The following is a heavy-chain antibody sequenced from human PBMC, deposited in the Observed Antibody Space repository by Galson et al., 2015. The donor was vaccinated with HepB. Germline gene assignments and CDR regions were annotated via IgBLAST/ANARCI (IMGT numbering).Heavy chain of an antibody. V-gene: IGHV3-11*01. Sequence: LRLSCAASGFTFSDYYMSWLRQAPGKGLEWVSYIGSRGSDIYYADSVKGRFTISRDNTKNSLYLQMNSLRAEDTAVYYCARRRDYMDVWGKGTTVTVSS. CDR2: IGSRGSDI. CDR1: GFTFSDYY. J-gene: IGHJ6*03. CDR3: ARRRDYMDV.